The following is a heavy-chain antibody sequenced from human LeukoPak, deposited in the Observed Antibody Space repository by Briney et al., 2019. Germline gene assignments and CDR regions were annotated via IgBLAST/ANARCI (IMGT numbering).Heavy chain of an antibody. CDR1: GYTFTSYA. D-gene: IGHD2-15*01. V-gene: IGHV1-3*01. CDR2: INAGNGNT. J-gene: IGHJ5*02. Sequence: GASVKVSCKASGYTFTSYAMHWVRQAPGQRLEWMGWINAGNGNTKYSQEFQGRVTITRDTSASTAYMELSRLRSDDTAVYYCARDGDCSGGSCYGPFDPWGQGTLVTVSS. CDR3: ARDGDCSGGSCYGPFDP.